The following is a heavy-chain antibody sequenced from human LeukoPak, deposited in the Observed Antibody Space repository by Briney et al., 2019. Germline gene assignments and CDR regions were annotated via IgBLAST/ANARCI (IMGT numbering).Heavy chain of an antibody. V-gene: IGHV3-74*01. D-gene: IGHD5-12*01. J-gene: IGHJ4*02. CDR1: GFTFSSYW. CDR2: INTDGSST. CDR3: ARDPVDIVATSDFDY. Sequence: PGGSLRLSCAASGFTFSSYWMHWVRQAPGKGLVWVSRINTDGSSTSYADSVKGRFTISRDNAKNTLYLQMNSLRAEDTAVYYCARDPVDIVATSDFDYWGQGTLVTVSS.